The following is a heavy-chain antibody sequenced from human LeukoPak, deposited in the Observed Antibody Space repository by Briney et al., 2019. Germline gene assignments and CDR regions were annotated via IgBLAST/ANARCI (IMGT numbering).Heavy chain of an antibody. CDR3: ARMVQYSSSWFDY. Sequence: PSETLSLTCTVSGGSISSSSYYWGWIRQPPGKGLEWIGSIYYSGSTYYNPSLISRVTISVDTSKNQFSLKLSSVTAADTAAYYCARMVQYSSSWFDYWGQGTLVTVSS. D-gene: IGHD6-13*01. CDR2: IYYSGST. J-gene: IGHJ4*02. CDR1: GGSISSSSYY. V-gene: IGHV4-39*01.